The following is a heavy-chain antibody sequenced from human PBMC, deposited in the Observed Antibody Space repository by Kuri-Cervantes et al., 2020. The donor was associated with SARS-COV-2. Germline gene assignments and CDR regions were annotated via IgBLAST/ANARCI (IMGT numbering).Heavy chain of an antibody. CDR2: ISSSSSTI. V-gene: IGHV3-48*02. CDR1: GFTFSSYS. Sequence: ETLSLTCAASGFTFSSYSMNWVRQAPGKGLVWVSYISSSSSTIYYADSVKGRFTISRDNAKNSLYLQMNSLRDEDTAVYYCAREAPCRIVGAICYGMDVWGQGTTVTVSS. CDR3: AREAPCRIVGAICYGMDV. J-gene: IGHJ6*02. D-gene: IGHD1-26*01.